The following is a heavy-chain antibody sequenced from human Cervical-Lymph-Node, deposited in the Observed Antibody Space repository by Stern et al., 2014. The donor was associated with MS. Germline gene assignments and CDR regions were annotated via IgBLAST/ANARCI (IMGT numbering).Heavy chain of an antibody. CDR3: ATTFR. Sequence: VQLGESGAEVKKPGSSVKVSCKASGGTFSSDVIRWVRQAPGQGLDWMGGIIPTFGTTNYAQKFQGRVKITADESMSTAYMELSSLRSEDTALYYCATTFRWGQGTLITVSS. J-gene: IGHJ4*02. D-gene: IGHD3-16*01. V-gene: IGHV1-69*01. CDR1: GGTFSSDV. CDR2: IIPTFGTT.